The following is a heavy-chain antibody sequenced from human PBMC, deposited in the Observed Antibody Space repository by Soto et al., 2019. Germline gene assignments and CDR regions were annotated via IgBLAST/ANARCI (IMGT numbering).Heavy chain of an antibody. J-gene: IGHJ5*02. D-gene: IGHD6-13*01. CDR1: GGSISSYY. V-gene: IGHV4-59*01. CDR2: IYYSGST. Sequence: PSETLSLTCTVSGGSISSYYWSWIRQPPGKGLERIGYIYYSGSTNYIPSLKSRVTISVDTSKNQFSLKLSSVTAADTAVYYCARDGGGPIAAAGTGLDPWGQGTLVTVSS. CDR3: ARDGGGPIAAAGTGLDP.